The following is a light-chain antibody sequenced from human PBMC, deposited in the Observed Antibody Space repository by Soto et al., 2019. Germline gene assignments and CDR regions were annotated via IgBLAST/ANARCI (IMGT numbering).Light chain of an antibody. J-gene: IGLJ2*01. CDR3: SSYGGSNTVV. Sequence: QSVLTQPPSASGTPGQRVTISCSGSSSDVGGYNYVSWYQQHPGKAPKLMIYEVSKRPSGVPDRLSGSKSGNTASLTVSGLQAEDEADYYCSSYGGSNTVVFGGGTKLTVL. CDR2: EVS. CDR1: SSDVGGYNY. V-gene: IGLV2-8*01.